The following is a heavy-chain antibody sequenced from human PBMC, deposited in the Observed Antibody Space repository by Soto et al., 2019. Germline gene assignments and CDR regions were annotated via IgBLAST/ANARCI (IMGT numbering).Heavy chain of an antibody. J-gene: IGHJ4*02. V-gene: IGHV3-30*18. Sequence: PGGSLRLSCAASGFTFSDYGIHCCRQAPFKGREWATVIAYDGSNKYYADSVKGRFTISRDNSKNILYLQMDSLRAEDTAVYYCAKNHQRAPSRDGYNLIDYWGQGTLVTVSS. CDR3: AKNHQRAPSRDGYNLIDY. D-gene: IGHD5-12*01. CDR1: GFTFSDYG. CDR2: IAYDGSNK.